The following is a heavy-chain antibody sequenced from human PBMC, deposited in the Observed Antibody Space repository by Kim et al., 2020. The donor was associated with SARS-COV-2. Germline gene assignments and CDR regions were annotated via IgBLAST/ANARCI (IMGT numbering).Heavy chain of an antibody. CDR1: GGSISSGGYY. CDR3: ARGTRYCSGGSCYFDY. J-gene: IGHJ4*02. CDR2: IYYRGRS. D-gene: IGHD2-15*01. Sequence: SETLSLTCTVSGGSISSGGYYWSWIRQHPGKGLEWNRYIYYRGRSYNNQSLNSQVIISVDTSKNQFSLKLSSVTAADTAVYYCARGTRYCSGGSCYFDYWRQATLVTVSS. V-gene: IGHV4-31*01.